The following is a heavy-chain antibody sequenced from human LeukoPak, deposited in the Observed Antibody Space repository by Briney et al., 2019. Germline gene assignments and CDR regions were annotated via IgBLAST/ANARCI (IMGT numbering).Heavy chain of an antibody. J-gene: IGHJ6*02. V-gene: IGHV1-46*01. D-gene: IGHD1-26*01. CDR1: GYTFTSYY. CDR3: ARGDIVGTYSAYYYYGMDV. CDR2: INPSGGST. Sequence: ASVKVSCKASGYTFTSYYMHWVRQAPGQGLEWMGIINPSGGSTSYAQKFQGRVTMTRDTSTSTVYMELSSLRSEDTAVYYCARGDIVGTYSAYYYYGMDVWGQGTTVTVS.